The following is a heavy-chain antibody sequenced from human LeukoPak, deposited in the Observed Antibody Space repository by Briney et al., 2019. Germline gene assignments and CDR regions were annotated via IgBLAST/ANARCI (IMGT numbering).Heavy chain of an antibody. D-gene: IGHD3-10*01. V-gene: IGHV4-61*01. CDR2: IYYSGTT. CDR1: GDSISSSSYY. Sequence: SETLSLTCTVSGDSISSSSYYWSWIRQPPGKGLEWIGYIYYSGTTNYNPSLKSRVTMSVDTSKNQFSLQLSSVTAADTAVYYCARIRVNAFDIWGQGTMVTVSS. J-gene: IGHJ3*02. CDR3: ARIRVNAFDI.